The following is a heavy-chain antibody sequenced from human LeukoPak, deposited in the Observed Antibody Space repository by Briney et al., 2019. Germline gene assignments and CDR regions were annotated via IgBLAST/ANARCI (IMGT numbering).Heavy chain of an antibody. CDR2: INWNGGST. CDR1: GFTFDDYG. D-gene: IGHD3-22*01. V-gene: IGHV3-20*04. Sequence: GGSLRLSCAASGFTFDDYGMSWVRQAPGKGLEWVSGINWNGGSTGYADSVKGRFTISRDNAKNSLYLQMNSLRAEDTALYYCARDHRPLYDSSGYDPFDYWGQGTLVTVSS. J-gene: IGHJ4*02. CDR3: ARDHRPLYDSSGYDPFDY.